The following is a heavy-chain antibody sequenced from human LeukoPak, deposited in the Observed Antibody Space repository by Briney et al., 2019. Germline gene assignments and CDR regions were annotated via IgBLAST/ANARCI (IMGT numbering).Heavy chain of an antibody. Sequence: ASVKVSCKASGYIFNSYAMNWVRQAPGQGLEWMGWINTYTGNPTYAQSFTSRFVFSLDTSVSTAYLQISSLKAEDTAVYFCARGEGTAGNGGTFDYWGQGTLVTVSS. V-gene: IGHV7-4-1*02. CDR2: INTYTGNP. CDR3: ARGEGTAGNGGTFDY. CDR1: GYIFNSYA. D-gene: IGHD6-13*01. J-gene: IGHJ4*02.